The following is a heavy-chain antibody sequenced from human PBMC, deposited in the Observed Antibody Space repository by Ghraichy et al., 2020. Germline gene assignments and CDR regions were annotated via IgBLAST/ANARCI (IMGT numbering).Heavy chain of an antibody. Sequence: ASVKVSCKAPRYTFTSARLHWVRQAPGPGLEWVGMNSFNGGDTAYAQKFQNRVTVTRVTSTTAVFMELSGLSSDDTAFYDCAREPSGLYNAFDIWGQGTLVTVSS. D-gene: IGHD3-10*01. CDR2: NSFNGGDT. CDR1: RYTFTSAR. CDR3: AREPSGLYNAFDI. J-gene: IGHJ3*02. V-gene: IGHV1-46*01.